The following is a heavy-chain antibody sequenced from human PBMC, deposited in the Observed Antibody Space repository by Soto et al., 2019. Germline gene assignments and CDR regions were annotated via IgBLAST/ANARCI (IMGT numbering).Heavy chain of an antibody. CDR2: ISGSGGST. CDR3: AKDWVVVVPAATSPFEYYSMDV. V-gene: IGHV3-23*01. D-gene: IGHD2-2*01. Sequence: PGGSLRLSCAASGFTFSSYAMSWVRQAPGKGLEWVSAISGSGGSTYYADSVKGRFTISRDNSKNTLYLQMNSLRAEDTAVYYCAKDWVVVVPAATSPFEYYSMDVWGQGTTVTVSS. J-gene: IGHJ6*02. CDR1: GFTFSSYA.